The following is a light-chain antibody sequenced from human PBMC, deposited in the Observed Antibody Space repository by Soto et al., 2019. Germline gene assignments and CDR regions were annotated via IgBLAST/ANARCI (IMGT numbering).Light chain of an antibody. Sequence: EIVLTQSPATLSLSPGERATLSCRASQSVSSYLAWYQQKPGQAPRLLIYDASNRATGIPARFSGSGSGTDFTLTNSSLEPEDFAVYYCQQRSNWWTFGQGTKVAIK. CDR3: QQRSNWWT. V-gene: IGKV3-11*01. J-gene: IGKJ1*01. CDR1: QSVSSY. CDR2: DAS.